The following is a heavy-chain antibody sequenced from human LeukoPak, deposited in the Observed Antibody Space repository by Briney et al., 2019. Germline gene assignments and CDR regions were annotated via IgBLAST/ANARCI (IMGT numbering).Heavy chain of an antibody. Sequence: PSETLSLTCTVSGGSISSYYWSWIRQPPGKGLEWIGYSGSTNYNPSLKSRVTISVDTSKNQFSLKLSSVTAADTAVYYCARDFLGPLRDYWGQGTLVTVSS. CDR1: GGSISSYY. CDR2: YSGST. J-gene: IGHJ4*02. CDR3: ARDFLGPLRDY. V-gene: IGHV4-59*01. D-gene: IGHD2/OR15-2a*01.